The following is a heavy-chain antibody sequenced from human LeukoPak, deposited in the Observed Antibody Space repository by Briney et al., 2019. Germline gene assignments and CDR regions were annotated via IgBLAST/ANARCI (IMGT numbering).Heavy chain of an antibody. J-gene: IGHJ4*02. CDR1: GFTFSSYS. CDR2: ISSSSSYI. CDR3: ARGEGHYFDY. V-gene: IGHV3-21*01. Sequence: GGSLRLSWAAAGFTFSSYSMNWVRQAPGKGLEWVSSISSSSSYIYYADSVKGRFTISRDNAKNSLYLQMTSLRAEDTAVYYCARGEGHYFDYWGQGTLVTVSS.